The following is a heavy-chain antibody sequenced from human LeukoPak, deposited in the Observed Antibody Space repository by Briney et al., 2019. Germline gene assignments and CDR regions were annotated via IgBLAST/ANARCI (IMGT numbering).Heavy chain of an antibody. D-gene: IGHD6-19*01. Sequence: ASVKVSCKASGYTFTSYGISWVRQAAGQGLEWMGWISAYNGNTKYAQKLQGRVTMTTDTSTRTAYMELRSLRSDDTAVYYCARDRRSSGWYFMVNFDYWGQGTLVTVSS. J-gene: IGHJ4*02. CDR3: ARDRRSSGWYFMVNFDY. V-gene: IGHV1-18*01. CDR2: ISAYNGNT. CDR1: GYTFTSYG.